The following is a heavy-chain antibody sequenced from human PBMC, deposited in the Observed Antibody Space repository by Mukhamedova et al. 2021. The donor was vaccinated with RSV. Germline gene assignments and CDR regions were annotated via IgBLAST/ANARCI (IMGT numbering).Heavy chain of an antibody. CDR3: ARDYYGLDY. V-gene: IGHV3-30*04. CDR2: ISYDGSNK. D-gene: IGHD3-10*01. J-gene: IGHJ4*02. Sequence: GKGLEWVAVISYDGSNKYYADSVKGRFTISRDNSKNTLYLQMNSLRAEDTAVYYCARDYYGLDYWCQGTLVTVSS.